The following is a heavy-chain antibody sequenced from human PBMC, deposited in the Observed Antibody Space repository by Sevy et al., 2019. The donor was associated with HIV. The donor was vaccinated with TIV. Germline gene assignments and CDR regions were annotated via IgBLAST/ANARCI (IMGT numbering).Heavy chain of an antibody. J-gene: IGHJ4*02. V-gene: IGHV3-33*01. CDR2: IWFDGSNT. D-gene: IGHD4-17*01. Sequence: GGSLRLSCAASGFTFSSYGMDWVRQALGRGLEWVALIWFDGSNTYYADSVKGRFTISRDIAKNTLHLQMNSLRGEDTAVYYCARDLEFYDNGDYGPAFMPDYWGQRTLVTVSS. CDR1: GFTFSSYG. CDR3: ARDLEFYDNGDYGPAFMPDY.